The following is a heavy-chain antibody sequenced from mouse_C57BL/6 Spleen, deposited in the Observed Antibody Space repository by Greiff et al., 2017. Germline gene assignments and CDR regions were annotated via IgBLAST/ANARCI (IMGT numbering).Heavy chain of an antibody. CDR3: ARSRDYDQGYYFDY. V-gene: IGHV1-81*01. J-gene: IGHJ2*01. CDR1: GYTFTSYG. D-gene: IGHD2-4*01. Sequence: QVQLQQSGAELARPGASVKLSCKASGYTFTSYGISWVKQRTGKGLEWIGEIYPRSGNTYYNEKFKGKATLTADKSSSTAYMELRSLTSEDSAVYFCARSRDYDQGYYFDYWGQGTTLTVSA. CDR2: IYPRSGNT.